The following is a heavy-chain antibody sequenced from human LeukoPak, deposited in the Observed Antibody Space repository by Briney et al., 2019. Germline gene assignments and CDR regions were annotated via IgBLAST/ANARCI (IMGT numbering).Heavy chain of an antibody. J-gene: IGHJ4*02. Sequence: GGSLRLSCAVSGITLGNYGMSWVRQAPGKGLEWVAGISDSGGTTSYADSVKGRFTISRDNPKNTLYLQMNSLRAEDTAVYFCAKRGVVIRVILVGFHKEAYYFDSWGQGALVTVSS. V-gene: IGHV3-23*01. CDR1: GITLGNYG. CDR3: AKRGVVIRVILVGFHKEAYYFDS. CDR2: ISDSGGTT. D-gene: IGHD3-22*01.